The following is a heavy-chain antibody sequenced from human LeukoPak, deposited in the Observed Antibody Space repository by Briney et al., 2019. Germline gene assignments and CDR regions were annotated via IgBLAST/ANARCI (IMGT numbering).Heavy chain of an antibody. CDR1: GFTFSSYA. CDR3: AREPYSGSFHFDY. CDR2: ISSNGGST. J-gene: IGHJ4*02. V-gene: IGHV3-64*01. Sequence: GGSLRLSCAASGFTFSSYAMHWVRQAPGKGLEYVSAISSNGGSTYYANSVKGRFTISRDNSKNTLYLQMGSLRAEDTAVYYCAREPYSGSFHFDYWGQGTLVTVSS. D-gene: IGHD1-26*01.